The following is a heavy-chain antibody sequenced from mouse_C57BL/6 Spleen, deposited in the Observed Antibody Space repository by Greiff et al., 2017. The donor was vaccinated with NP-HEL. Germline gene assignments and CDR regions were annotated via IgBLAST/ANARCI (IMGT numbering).Heavy chain of an antibody. Sequence: VQLQQSGAELVRPGASVKLSCTASGFNIKDDYMHWVKQRPEQGLEWIGWIDPENGDTEYASKFQSKATITADTSSNTAYLQLSSLTSEDTAVYYCTTGRKYFDVWGTGTTVTVSS. J-gene: IGHJ1*03. CDR2: IDPENGDT. V-gene: IGHV14-4*01. CDR3: TTGRKYFDV. CDR1: GFNIKDDY.